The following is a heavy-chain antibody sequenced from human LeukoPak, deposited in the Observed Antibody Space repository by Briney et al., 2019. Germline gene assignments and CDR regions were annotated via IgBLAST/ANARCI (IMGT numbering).Heavy chain of an antibody. CDR3: AKGRYDILTGYPWYFDY. CDR1: GFTFSSYG. CDR2: ISHDGSNK. D-gene: IGHD3-9*01. Sequence: GRSLRLSCAASGFTFSSYGMHWVRQAPGKGLEWVAGISHDGSNKYYADTVKGRLTISRDNSKNTLYLQMNSLRPEDTAVYYCAKGRYDILTGYPWYFDYWGQGTLVTVSS. J-gene: IGHJ4*02. V-gene: IGHV3-30*18.